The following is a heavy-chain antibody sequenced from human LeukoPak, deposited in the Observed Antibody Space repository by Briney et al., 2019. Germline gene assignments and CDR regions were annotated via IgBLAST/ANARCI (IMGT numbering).Heavy chain of an antibody. D-gene: IGHD3-22*01. CDR2: INPNSGGT. V-gene: IGHV1-2*02. Sequence: ASVKVSYKASGYTFTGYYMHWVRQAPGQGLEWMGWINPNSGGTNYAQKFQGRVTMTRDTSISTAYMELSRLRSDDTAVYYCARDPYYYDSSGYYYYWGQGTLVTVSS. J-gene: IGHJ4*02. CDR3: ARDPYYYDSSGYYYY. CDR1: GYTFTGYY.